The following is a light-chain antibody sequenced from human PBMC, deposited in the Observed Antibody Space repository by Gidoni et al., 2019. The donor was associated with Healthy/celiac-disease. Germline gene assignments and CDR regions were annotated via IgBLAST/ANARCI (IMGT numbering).Light chain of an antibody. CDR2: GAS. CDR1: QSVSSN. Sequence: EIVMTQSPATLSVSPGERATLSCRASQSVSSNLAWYQQNPGQAPRLLIDGASTRATGIPARCSGRWSGAEFTLTSSSLQSEYFAVYCCQQYNNWPRTFGQGTKVEIK. CDR3: QQYNNWPRT. J-gene: IGKJ1*01. V-gene: IGKV3-15*01.